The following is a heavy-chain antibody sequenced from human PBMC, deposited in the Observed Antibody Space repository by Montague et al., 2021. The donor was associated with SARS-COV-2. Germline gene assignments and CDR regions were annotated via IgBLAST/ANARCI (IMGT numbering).Heavy chain of an antibody. J-gene: IGHJ3*02. CDR3: ARWGLNNAFDI. D-gene: IGHD1/OR15-1a*01. Sequence: SETLSLTCSVSGDSISRSHYFWAWIRQPPGMGLEWIGSIYFTGKTYYHPSLKSRVTISIDTSKNNFSLRLSSVTAADSAVFYCARWGLNNAFDIWGLGTMITISS. CDR1: GDSISRSHYF. V-gene: IGHV4-39*02. CDR2: IYFTGKT.